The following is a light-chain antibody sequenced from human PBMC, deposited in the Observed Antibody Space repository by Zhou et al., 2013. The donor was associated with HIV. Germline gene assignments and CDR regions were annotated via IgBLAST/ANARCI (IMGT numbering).Light chain of an antibody. V-gene: IGKV3-11*01. J-gene: IGKJ4*01. Sequence: EIVLTQSPATLSLSPGERATLSCRASQSVGSSLAWYQQKPGQAPSLLISDASNRATGIPARFSGSGSGTDFTLTISSLQPEDFAVYYCQQYSNSITFGGGTKVEIK. CDR1: QSVGSS. CDR3: QQYSNSIT. CDR2: DAS.